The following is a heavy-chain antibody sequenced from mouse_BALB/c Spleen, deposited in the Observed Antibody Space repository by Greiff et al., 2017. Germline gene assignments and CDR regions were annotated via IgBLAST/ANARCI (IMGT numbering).Heavy chain of an antibody. CDR2: IWTGGGT. J-gene: IGHJ4*01. D-gene: IGHD2-14*01. CDR3: VRDRENRYHAMDY. CDR1: GFSLTSYD. V-gene: IGHV2-9-2*01. Sequence: VQRVESGPGLVAPSQSLSITCTVSGFSLTSYDISWIRQPPGKGLEWLGVIWTGGGTNYNSAFMSRLSISKDNSKSQVFLKMNSLQTDDTAIYYCVRDRENRYHAMDYWGQGTSVTVSS.